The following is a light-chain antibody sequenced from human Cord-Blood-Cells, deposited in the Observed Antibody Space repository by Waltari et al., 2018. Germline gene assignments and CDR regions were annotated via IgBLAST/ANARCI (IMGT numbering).Light chain of an antibody. Sequence: QSALTQPASVSGSPGQSITIPCTGTSSDVGGYNYASCYQQHPDKAPKLMIYDVSNRPSGVSNRFSGSKSGNTASLTISGLQAEDEADYYCSSYTSSSTYVFGTGTKVTVL. CDR2: DVS. CDR1: SSDVGGYNY. J-gene: IGLJ1*01. CDR3: SSYTSSSTYV. V-gene: IGLV2-14*03.